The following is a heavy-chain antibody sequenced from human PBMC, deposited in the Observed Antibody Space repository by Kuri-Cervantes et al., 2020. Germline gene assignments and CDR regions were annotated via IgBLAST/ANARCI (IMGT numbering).Heavy chain of an antibody. D-gene: IGHD6-19*01. V-gene: IGHV3-23*01. CDR2: ISGSGGST. CDR1: GSTFSSYA. CDR3: ARDLYSSGWYGNDY. Sequence: GESLKISCAASGSTFSSYAMSWVRQAPGKGLEWVSGISGSGGSTYYADSVKGRFTISRDNSKNTLYLQMNSLRAEDTAVYYCARDLYSSGWYGNDYWGQGTLVTVSS. J-gene: IGHJ4*02.